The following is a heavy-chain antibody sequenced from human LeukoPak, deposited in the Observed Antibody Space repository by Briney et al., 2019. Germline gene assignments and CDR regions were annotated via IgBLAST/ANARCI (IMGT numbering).Heavy chain of an antibody. J-gene: IGHJ4*02. Sequence: PGRSLRLSCAASGFTFSSYGMHWVRQAPGKGLEWVAVISYDGSNKYYADSVKGRFTISRDNAKNSLYLQMNSLRAEDTAVYYCARDAGGYSYEDYWGQGTLVTVSS. D-gene: IGHD5-18*01. CDR3: ARDAGGYSYEDY. CDR1: GFTFSSYG. CDR2: ISYDGSNK. V-gene: IGHV3-30*03.